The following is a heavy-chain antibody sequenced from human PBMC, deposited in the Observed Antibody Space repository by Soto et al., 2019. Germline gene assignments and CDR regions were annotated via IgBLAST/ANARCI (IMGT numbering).Heavy chain of an antibody. CDR3: ARRYGWLYFDY. D-gene: IGHD6-19*01. Sequence: SETLSLTCSVSGGSISTYYWTWIRQPPGKGLGWIGTIFYSGSTYYNPSLKSRVTISVDTSKNQFSLRLISVTAADTALYYCARRYGWLYFDYWGQGSLVTVSS. J-gene: IGHJ4*02. V-gene: IGHV4-39*01. CDR2: IFYSGST. CDR1: GGSISTYY.